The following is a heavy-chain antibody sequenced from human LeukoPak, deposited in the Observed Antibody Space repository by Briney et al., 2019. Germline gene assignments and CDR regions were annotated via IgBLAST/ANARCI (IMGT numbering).Heavy chain of an antibody. CDR1: GFAVSTNY. V-gene: IGHV3-53*01. D-gene: IGHD2-15*01. J-gene: IGHJ4*02. CDR2: FYSGGST. Sequence: GGSLRLSCAAFGFAVSTNYISWGGQAPGKGLEGVSVFYSGGSTYYADSVKGRFTISRDNSKNTLYLQMNSLRAEDTAVYYCARAPRCSGGSCYFGIDYWGQGTLVTVSS. CDR3: ARAPRCSGGSCYFGIDY.